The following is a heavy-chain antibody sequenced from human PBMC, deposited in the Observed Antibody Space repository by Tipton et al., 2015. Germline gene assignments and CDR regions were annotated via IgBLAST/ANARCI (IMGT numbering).Heavy chain of an antibody. V-gene: IGHV4-61*08. CDR1: GVSVSSGGYY. J-gene: IGHJ4*02. CDR3: ARARGRHGGLFDS. Sequence: GLVKPSETLSLSCSVTGVSVSSGGYYWSWIRQPPGKGLEWIGHIYYSGNTNYNPSLKSRVSISVDTSKTQFSLKVSSVTAADTAMYYCARARGRHGGLFDSWGQGTLVTVSS. CDR2: IYYSGNT. D-gene: IGHD4-23*01.